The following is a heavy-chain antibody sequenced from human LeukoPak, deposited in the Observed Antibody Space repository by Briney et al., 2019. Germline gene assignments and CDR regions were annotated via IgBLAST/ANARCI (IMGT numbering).Heavy chain of an antibody. V-gene: IGHV3-49*04. CDR1: GFTFGDYG. D-gene: IGHD6-19*01. J-gene: IGHJ4*02. CDR2: IRSKAYGGTT. Sequence: GGSLRLSCTASGFTFGDYGMSWVRQAPGKGLEWVGFIRSKAYGGTTEYAASVKGIFTISRDDSKSIAYLQMNSLKTEDTAVYYCTRDQFASSGHSDYWGQGTLVTVSS. CDR3: TRDQFASSGHSDY.